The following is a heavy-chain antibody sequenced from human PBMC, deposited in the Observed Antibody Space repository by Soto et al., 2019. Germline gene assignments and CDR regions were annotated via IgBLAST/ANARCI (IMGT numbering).Heavy chain of an antibody. D-gene: IGHD2-2*01. V-gene: IGHV1-18*01. J-gene: IGHJ6*02. Sequence: QAQLVQSGGEVKKPGASVKVSCKASGYSFTSYGVSWVRQAPGQGLEWMGWIGVYSGETNYAQKFQGRVTMTTDTSTSTAYLEVRSLRSDDTAVYYCARQYESYFYYYGMDVWGQGTTVTVSS. CDR1: GYSFTSYG. CDR3: ARQYESYFYYYGMDV. CDR2: IGVYSGET.